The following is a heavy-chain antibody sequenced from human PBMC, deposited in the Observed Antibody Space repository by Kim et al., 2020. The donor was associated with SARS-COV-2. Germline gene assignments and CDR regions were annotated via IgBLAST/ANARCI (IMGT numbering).Heavy chain of an antibody. CDR3: ALYIVAHYGMDV. D-gene: IGHD5-12*01. V-gene: IGHV3-74*01. CDR2: INSDGSST. J-gene: IGHJ6*02. Sequence: GGSLRLSCAASGFAFSSYWMHWVRQAPGKGLVWVSRINSDGSSTNYADSVKGRFTISRDNAKNMLYLQMNSLRAEDTAVHYCALYIVAHYGMDVWGQGTTVTVSS. CDR1: GFAFSSYW.